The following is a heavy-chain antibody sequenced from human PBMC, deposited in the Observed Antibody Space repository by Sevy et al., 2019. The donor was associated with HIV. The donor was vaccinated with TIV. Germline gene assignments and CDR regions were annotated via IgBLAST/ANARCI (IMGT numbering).Heavy chain of an antibody. J-gene: IGHJ4*02. CDR3: ARGNSGSFDY. CDR2: ISSSSSTI. D-gene: IGHD3-22*01. Sequence: GGSLRLSCAASGFTFSSYSMNWVRQAPGKGLEWVSYISSSSSTIYYADSVKGRFTISRDNAKNSLYLQMNSLRPEDTAIYYCARGNSGSFDYWGQGTLVTVSS. CDR1: GFTFSSYS. V-gene: IGHV3-48*01.